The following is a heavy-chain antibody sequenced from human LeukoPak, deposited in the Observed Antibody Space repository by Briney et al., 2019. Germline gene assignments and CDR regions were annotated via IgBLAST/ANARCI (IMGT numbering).Heavy chain of an antibody. D-gene: IGHD3-16*01. V-gene: IGHV1-46*01. J-gene: IGHJ4*02. Sequence: ASVKVSCKASGYTFTSYYMHWVRQASGQGLEWMGIINPSGGSISYAQKFQGRVTMTRDTSTSTVYMELSRLRSDDTAVYYCAKNQITFGGVTPPYYFDYWGQGTLVTVSS. CDR3: AKNQITFGGVTPPYYFDY. CDR2: INPSGGSI. CDR1: GYTFTSYY.